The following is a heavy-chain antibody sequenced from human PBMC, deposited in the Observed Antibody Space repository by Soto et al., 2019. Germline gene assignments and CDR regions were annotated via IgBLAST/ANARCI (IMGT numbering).Heavy chain of an antibody. CDR3: AKDLTRQLAYWLDP. CDR2: INAHSGGT. V-gene: IGHV1-2*02. CDR1: GFSFTGYY. Sequence: ASVKVSCKASGFSFTGYYIHWLRQAPGQGLEWMGWINAHSGGTEYAQKFQGRVTLTRDTSTATAHLTLTSLTSDDTALYYCAKDLTRQLAYWLDPWGQGTQVTVSS. D-gene: IGHD6-6*01. J-gene: IGHJ5*02.